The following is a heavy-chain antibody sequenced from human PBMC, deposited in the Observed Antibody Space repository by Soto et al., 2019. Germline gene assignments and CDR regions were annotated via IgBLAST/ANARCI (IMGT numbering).Heavy chain of an antibody. J-gene: IGHJ6*02. CDR2: IYYSGYT. V-gene: IGHV4-39*01. Sequence: PSETPPLTCTVSGGSISSSSYYRVWFRKPPGKGLEWIGSIYYSGYTYYNPSLKSRVTISVDTSKNQFSLKLSSVTAADTAVYYCARHNGPLYVGYYYDMDVWGQGTTVT. CDR3: ARHNGPLYVGYYYDMDV. D-gene: IGHD3-16*01. CDR1: GGSISSSSYY.